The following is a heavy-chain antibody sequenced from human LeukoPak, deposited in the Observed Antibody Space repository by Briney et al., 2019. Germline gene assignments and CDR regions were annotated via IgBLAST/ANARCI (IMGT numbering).Heavy chain of an antibody. D-gene: IGHD1-26*01. CDR3: ARSAIVGATALFDY. CDR2: INHSGST. Sequence: SETLSLTCAVYGGSFSGYYWSWIRQPPGKGLEWIGEINHSGSTNYNPSLKSRVTISVDTSKNQFSLKLSSVTAADTAVYYCARSAIVGATALFDYWGQGTLVTVSS. V-gene: IGHV4-34*01. J-gene: IGHJ4*02. CDR1: GGSFSGYY.